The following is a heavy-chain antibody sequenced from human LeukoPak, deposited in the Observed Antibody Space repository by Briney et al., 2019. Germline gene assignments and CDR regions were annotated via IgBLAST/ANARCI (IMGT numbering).Heavy chain of an antibody. CDR2: IYYSGST. Sequence: SETLSLTCTVSGGSISSSSYYWGWIRQSPGKGLEWIGSIYYSGSTYYNPSLTSRVTISVDRSKNQFSLKLSAVTAADTAVYYCAREQQLGTLDYWGQGTLVTVSS. CDR1: GGSISSSSYY. D-gene: IGHD6-13*01. CDR3: AREQQLGTLDY. V-gene: IGHV4-39*07. J-gene: IGHJ4*02.